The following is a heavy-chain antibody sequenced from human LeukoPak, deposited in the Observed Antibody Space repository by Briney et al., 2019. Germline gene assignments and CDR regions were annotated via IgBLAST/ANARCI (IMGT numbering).Heavy chain of an antibody. CDR3: ARSLRGYSYGTDY. CDR1: GFTFSSYS. V-gene: IGHV3-48*01. Sequence: SGGSLRLSCAASGFTFSSYSMNWVRQAPGKGLEWVSYISSSSSTIYYADSVKGRFTISRDNAKNSLYLQMNSLRAEDTAVYYCARSLRGYSYGTDYWGQGTLVTVSS. J-gene: IGHJ4*02. D-gene: IGHD5-18*01. CDR2: ISSSSSTI.